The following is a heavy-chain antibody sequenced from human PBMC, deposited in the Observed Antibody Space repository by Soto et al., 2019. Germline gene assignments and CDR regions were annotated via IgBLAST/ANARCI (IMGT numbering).Heavy chain of an antibody. J-gene: IGHJ4*02. V-gene: IGHV3-23*01. CDR3: AKPPPRCSGGSCYSYYFDY. Sequence: PGGSLRLSXAASGFTFSSYAMSWVRQAPGKGLEWVSAISGSGGSTYYADSVKGRFTISRDNSKNTLYLQMNSLRAEDTAVYYCAKPPPRCSGGSCYSYYFDYWGQGTLVTVSS. CDR1: GFTFSSYA. D-gene: IGHD2-15*01. CDR2: ISGSGGST.